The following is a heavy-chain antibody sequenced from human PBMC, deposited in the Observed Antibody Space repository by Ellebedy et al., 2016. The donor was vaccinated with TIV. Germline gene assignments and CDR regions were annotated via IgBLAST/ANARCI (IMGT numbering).Heavy chain of an antibody. Sequence: GGSLRLXXAASGFTFSSYGIHWVRQAPGKGLEWVAASSYDGGNEYYADSVKGRFTISRDNSKNTLYLQMNSLRAEDTAVYYCAKDMKAVGFDYWGQGTLVTVSS. CDR3: AKDMKAVGFDY. CDR1: GFTFSSYG. J-gene: IGHJ4*02. CDR2: SSYDGGNE. D-gene: IGHD3-22*01. V-gene: IGHV3-30*18.